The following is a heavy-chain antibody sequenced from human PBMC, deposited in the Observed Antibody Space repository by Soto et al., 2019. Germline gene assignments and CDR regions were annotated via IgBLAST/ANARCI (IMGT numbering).Heavy chain of an antibody. D-gene: IGHD1-26*01. J-gene: IGHJ4*02. V-gene: IGHV1-2*02. CDR2: INPKSGGT. CDR3: ARDLAKGGGSAGFDY. Sequence: ASVKVSFKASGYTFTVYYMHWVRQAPGQGLEWMGWINPKSGGTMYPQKFQGRVTMTWDTSISTAYMALTRLRSDDTAVYYCARDLAKGGGSAGFDYWGQGTLVTVSS. CDR1: GYTFTVYY.